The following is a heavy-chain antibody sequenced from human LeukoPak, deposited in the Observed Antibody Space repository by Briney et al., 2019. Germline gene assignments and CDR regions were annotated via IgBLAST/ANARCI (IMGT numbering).Heavy chain of an antibody. J-gene: IGHJ4*02. CDR1: GFTFTCCS. CDR3: ARGIRSNDGGTYYPYHFDY. Sequence: QSGGSLRLSCAASGFTFTCCSLNWVRQAPGKGLEWVSYISSSSQNIYYADSVKGRFTISRDTSRNTVYLQMNSLTAEDTAIYYCARGIRSNDGGTYYPYHFDYWGQGTLVTVS. V-gene: IGHV3-48*01. CDR2: ISSSSQNI. D-gene: IGHD3-22*01.